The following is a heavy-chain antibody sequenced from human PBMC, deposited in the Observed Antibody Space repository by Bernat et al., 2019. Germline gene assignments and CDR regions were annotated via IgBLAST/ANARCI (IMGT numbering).Heavy chain of an antibody. CDR3: ARDQDGMDV. V-gene: IGHV3-66*01. Sequence: EVQLVESGGGLVKPGGSLRLSCAASGFTFSSYSMTWVRQAPGKGLEWVSVIYSGGSTYYADSVKGRFTISRDNSKNTLYLQMNSLRAEDTAVYYCARDQDGMDVWGQGTTVTVSS. CDR2: IYSGGST. J-gene: IGHJ6*02. CDR1: GFTFSSYS.